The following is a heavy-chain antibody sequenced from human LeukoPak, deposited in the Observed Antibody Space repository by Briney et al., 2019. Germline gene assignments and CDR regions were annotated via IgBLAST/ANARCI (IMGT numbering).Heavy chain of an antibody. CDR3: ASAAIAVAPHFDY. D-gene: IGHD6-19*01. CDR2: IYYSGST. Sequence: PSETLSLTCTVSGGSISSYYWSWIRQPPGKGLEWIWYIYYSGSTNYNPSLKSRVTIPVDTSKNQFSLKLSSVTAADTAVYYCASAAIAVAPHFDYWGQGTLVTVSS. CDR1: GGSISSYY. J-gene: IGHJ4*02. V-gene: IGHV4-59*08.